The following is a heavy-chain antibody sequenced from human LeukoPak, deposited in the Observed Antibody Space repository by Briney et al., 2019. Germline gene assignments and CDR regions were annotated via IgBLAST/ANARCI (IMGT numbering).Heavy chain of an antibody. CDR3: AREGPAFDI. V-gene: IGHV3-30-3*01. Sequence: PGGSLRLSCAASGFTFSSYAMHWVRQAPGKGLEWVAVISYDGSNKYYADSVKGRFTISRDNSKNTLYLQMNSLRAEDTAVYYCAREGPAFDIWGQGTMVTVSS. CDR2: ISYDGSNK. J-gene: IGHJ3*02. CDR1: GFTFSSYA.